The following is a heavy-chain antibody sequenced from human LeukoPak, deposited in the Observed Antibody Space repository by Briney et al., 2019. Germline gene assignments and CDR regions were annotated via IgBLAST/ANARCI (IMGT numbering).Heavy chain of an antibody. CDR1: GFTFSTYW. V-gene: IGHV3-7*01. Sequence: PGGSLRLSCAASGFTFSTYWMSWVRQAPGKGLEWVANIKQDGSEQYYVDSVKGRFTISRDNAKNSLYLQMNSLRAEDTAVYYCARGDTAMVTGRPFDYWGQGTLVTVSS. CDR3: ARGDTAMVTGRPFDY. CDR2: IKQDGSEQ. D-gene: IGHD5-18*01. J-gene: IGHJ4*02.